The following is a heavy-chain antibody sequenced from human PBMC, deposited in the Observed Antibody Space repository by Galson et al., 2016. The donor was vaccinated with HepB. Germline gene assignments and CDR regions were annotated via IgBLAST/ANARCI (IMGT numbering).Heavy chain of an antibody. Sequence: SETLSLTRAVSGGSMSSDDWWSWVRQPPGQGLEWIGQILHSGRVNYTPSLASRVTISIARSNYYFSLRLTSVTAADTALYYCARQYRGGPSDYWGQGTVVTVSS. J-gene: IGHJ4*02. CDR1: GGSMSSDDW. V-gene: IGHV4-4*02. CDR2: ILHSGRV. CDR3: ARQYRGGPSDY. D-gene: IGHD6-25*01.